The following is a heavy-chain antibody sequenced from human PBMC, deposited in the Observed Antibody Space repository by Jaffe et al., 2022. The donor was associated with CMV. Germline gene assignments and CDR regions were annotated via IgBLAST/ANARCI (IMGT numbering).Heavy chain of an antibody. V-gene: IGHV1-3*01. CDR3: ARDVRRFGELKTFDY. J-gene: IGHJ4*02. CDR1: GYTFTSYA. CDR2: INAGNGNT. Sequence: QVQLVQSGAEVKKPGASVKVSCKASGYTFTSYAMHWVRQAPGQRLEWMGWINAGNGNTKYSQKFQGRVTITRDTSASTAYMELSSLRSEDTAVYYCARDVRRFGELKTFDYWGQGTLVTVSS. D-gene: IGHD3-10*01.